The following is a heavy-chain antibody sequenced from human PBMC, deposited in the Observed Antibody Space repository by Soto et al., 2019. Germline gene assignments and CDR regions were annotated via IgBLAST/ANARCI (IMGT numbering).Heavy chain of an antibody. V-gene: IGHV3-48*03. J-gene: IGHJ4*02. D-gene: IGHD2-2*01. CDR2: ISVSGNII. Sequence: GGSLRLSCAASGFTFSTYEFNWVRQAPGRGLEWISFISVSGNIIKYAESVKGRFTISRDNADNSLHLHMSNLRVDDTALYFCVRDTMRASAAASLDYWGQGTQVTVSS. CDR1: GFTFSTYE. CDR3: VRDTMRASAAASLDY.